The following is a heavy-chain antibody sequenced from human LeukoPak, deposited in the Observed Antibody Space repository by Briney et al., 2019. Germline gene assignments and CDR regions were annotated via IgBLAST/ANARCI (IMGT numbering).Heavy chain of an antibody. CDR2: IYYTGNT. CDR1: GGSIGNYY. Sequence: SETLSLTCTVSGGSIGNYYWNWIRQPPGKGLEWIGYIYYTGNTNYNPPLKSRVTISVDTSKNQFSLKLSSVTAADTAVYYCARARGSRPTQHYYYYMDVWGKGTTVTVSS. CDR3: ARARGSRPTQHYYYYMDV. V-gene: IGHV4-59*01. J-gene: IGHJ6*03.